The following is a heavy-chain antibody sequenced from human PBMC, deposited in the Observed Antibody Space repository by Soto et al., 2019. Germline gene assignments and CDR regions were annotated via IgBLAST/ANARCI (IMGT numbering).Heavy chain of an antibody. J-gene: IGHJ4*02. CDR3: ARRRPAYAVDY. Sequence: QVQLQESGPGLVKPSETLSLTCTVSGGSVSSGSYYWSWIRQPPGKGLEWTGYIYYSGSTNYNPSIKSRVTISVDTSKNQFSLTLRSVTAADTAVYYCARRRPAYAVDYWGQGTLVTVSS. CDR1: GGSVSSGSYY. CDR2: IYYSGST. V-gene: IGHV4-61*01. D-gene: IGHD2-2*01.